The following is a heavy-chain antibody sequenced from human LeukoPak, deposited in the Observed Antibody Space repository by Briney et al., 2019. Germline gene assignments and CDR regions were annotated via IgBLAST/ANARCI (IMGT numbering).Heavy chain of an antibody. Sequence: PSETLSLTCTVSGGSISSYYWSWIRQPPGKGLEWIGYIYYSGSPHYNPSLKSRVTISVDTSKNQFSLKLSSVTAADTAVYYCARADVLRYFDWLDSGYYFDYWGQGTLVTVSS. J-gene: IGHJ4*02. CDR2: IYYSGSP. CDR3: ARADVLRYFDWLDSGYYFDY. CDR1: GGSISSYY. V-gene: IGHV4-59*01. D-gene: IGHD3-9*01.